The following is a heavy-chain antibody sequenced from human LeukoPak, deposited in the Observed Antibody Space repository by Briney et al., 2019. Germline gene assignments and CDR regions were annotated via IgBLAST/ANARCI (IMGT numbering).Heavy chain of an antibody. CDR1: GGSISSDNYY. V-gene: IGHV4-39*01. CDR2: ISYTETT. J-gene: IGHJ5*02. Sequence: SETLSLTCTVSGGSISSDNYYWGWIRQSPGKGLEWIGSISYTETTNYNPSLKSRVTISVDTSKNQFSLRLNSVTAADMAVYYCARHDYDLWRLNWFDPWGQGTLVTVSS. D-gene: IGHD3-3*01. CDR3: ARHDYDLWRLNWFDP.